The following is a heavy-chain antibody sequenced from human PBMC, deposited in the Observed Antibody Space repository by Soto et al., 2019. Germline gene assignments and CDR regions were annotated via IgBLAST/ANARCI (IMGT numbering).Heavy chain of an antibody. J-gene: IGHJ4*02. V-gene: IGHV1-3*05. D-gene: IGHD6-19*01. CDR1: EYTFTDYG. CDR2: INTADGGP. Sequence: QVQLVQSGAEEKKPGASVKVSCKASEYTFTDYGIHWLRLAPGQTPEWMGWINTADGGPKYSQNFQDRITITSDTSANTVYMVLRSLTLEDAAIYYCARDRNGWIYEGLDCWGLGSQVTVSS. CDR3: ARDRNGWIYEGLDC.